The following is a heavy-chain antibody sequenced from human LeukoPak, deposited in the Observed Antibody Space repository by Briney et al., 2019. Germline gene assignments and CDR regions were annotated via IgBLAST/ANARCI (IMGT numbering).Heavy chain of an antibody. J-gene: IGHJ4*02. CDR1: GFSFNKYG. Sequence: GGSLRLSCATSGFSFNKYGMHWVRPAPRKGLEWVAYIRYDGSDKHYGDSVKGRFTISRDDSKNTLYLQMSSLRAEDTAVYYCAKDWDYNFWSNYDHWGQGILVSVSS. CDR2: IRYDGSDK. D-gene: IGHD3-3*01. CDR3: AKDWDYNFWSNYDH. V-gene: IGHV3-30*02.